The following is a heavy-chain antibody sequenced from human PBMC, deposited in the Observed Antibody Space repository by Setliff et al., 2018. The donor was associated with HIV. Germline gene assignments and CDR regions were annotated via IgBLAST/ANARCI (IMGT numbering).Heavy chain of an antibody. CDR2: INPNSSGT. Sequence: ASVKVSCKASGYTFTGYYMHWVRQAPGQGLEWMGWINPNSSGTNYAQKFQGRVTMTRDTSISTAYMELSRLRSDDTAVYYCARGFRFRGIAAATALDYWGQGTLVTVSS. CDR1: GYTFTGYY. V-gene: IGHV1-2*02. D-gene: IGHD6-13*01. J-gene: IGHJ4*02. CDR3: ARGFRFRGIAAATALDY.